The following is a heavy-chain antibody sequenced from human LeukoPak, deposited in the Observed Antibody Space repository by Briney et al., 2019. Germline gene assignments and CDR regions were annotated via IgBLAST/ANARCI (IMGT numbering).Heavy chain of an antibody. D-gene: IGHD4-11*01. J-gene: IGHJ4*02. Sequence: GGSLRFSCAASGFTFSSYAMSWVRQAPGKGLEWVSVIYSGGSTYYADSVKGRFTISRDNSKNTLYLQMNSLRAEDTAVYYCARMMTTLVSWGQGTLVTVSS. CDR3: ARMMTTLVS. CDR2: IYSGGST. V-gene: IGHV3-53*01. CDR1: GFTFSSYA.